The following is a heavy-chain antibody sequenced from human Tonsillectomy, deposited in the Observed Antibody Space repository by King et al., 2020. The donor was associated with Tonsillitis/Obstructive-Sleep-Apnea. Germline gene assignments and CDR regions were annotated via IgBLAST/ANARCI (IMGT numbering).Heavy chain of an antibody. J-gene: IGHJ3*02. V-gene: IGHV1-46*01. CDR2: INPSGGST. CDR3: ARYCGEVCDAFDI. CDR1: GYTFTSYY. D-gene: IGHD2-21*01. Sequence: QLVQSGAEVKKPGASVKVSCKASGYTFTSYYMHWVRQAPGQGLEWMGIINPSGGSTSYAQKCQGRVTMTRDTSTSTVYMELSSLRSEDTAVYYCARYCGEVCDAFDIWGQGTMVTVSS.